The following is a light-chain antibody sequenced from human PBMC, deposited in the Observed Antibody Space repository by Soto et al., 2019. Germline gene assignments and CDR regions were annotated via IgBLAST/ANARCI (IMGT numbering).Light chain of an antibody. CDR1: SSDVGGYNY. J-gene: IGLJ2*01. CDR3: SSYTISSTSPRV. V-gene: IGLV2-14*01. CDR2: DVS. Sequence: QSALTQPASVSGSPGQSITLSCTGTSSDVGGYNYVSWYQQHPGKAPKLMIYDVSNRPSGVSNRFSGSKSGNTASLTISGLQAEDEAYYYCSSYTISSTSPRVFGGGTKLTVL.